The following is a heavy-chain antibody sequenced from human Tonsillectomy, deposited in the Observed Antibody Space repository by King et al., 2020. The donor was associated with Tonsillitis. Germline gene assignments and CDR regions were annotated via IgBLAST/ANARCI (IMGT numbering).Heavy chain of an antibody. D-gene: IGHD3-10*01. V-gene: IGHV4-59*01. CDR1: GVSISRYY. CDR2: IYYSGST. CDR3: ARSYGSGNYFDY. J-gene: IGHJ4*02. Sequence: QLQESGPGLVKPSENLSLTCTVSGVSISRYYWSWIRQPPGKGLEWIGYIYYSGSTNYSPSLKSRVTISVDTSKNQFSLKLSSVTAADTAVYYCARSYGSGNYFDYWGQGTLVTVSS.